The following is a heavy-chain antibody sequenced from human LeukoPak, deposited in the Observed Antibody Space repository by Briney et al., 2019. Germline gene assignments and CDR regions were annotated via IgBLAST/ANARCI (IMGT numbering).Heavy chain of an antibody. CDR2: INPNTGGT. CDR1: GYTFTDFY. Sequence: WASVKVSCKASGYTFTDFYMLWVRQAPGQGLEWMGWINPNTGGTDYAQKFQGRVTMTRDTSTSTAYMELSRLRSDDTAVYHCARGHGSYYYYMDVWGMGTTVTISS. CDR3: ARGHGSYYYYMDV. D-gene: IGHD3-10*01. J-gene: IGHJ6*03. V-gene: IGHV1-2*02.